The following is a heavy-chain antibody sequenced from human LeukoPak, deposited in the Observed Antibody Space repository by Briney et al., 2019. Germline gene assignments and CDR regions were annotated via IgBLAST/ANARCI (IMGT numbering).Heavy chain of an antibody. D-gene: IGHD4-17*01. Sequence: GGSLRLSCAASGFTFSSYAMSWVRQAPGKGLEWVSAISGSRGTRYYADSVKGRFTISRDNSKNTLYLQMNRLRAEDTAVYYCAKGTTVATGFEHRGPGTLVTVSS. CDR2: ISGSRGTR. CDR1: GFTFSSYA. J-gene: IGHJ4*02. V-gene: IGHV3-23*01. CDR3: AKGTTVATGFEH.